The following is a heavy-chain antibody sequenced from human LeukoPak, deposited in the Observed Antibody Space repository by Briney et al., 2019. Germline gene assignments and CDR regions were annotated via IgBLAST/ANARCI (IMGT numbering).Heavy chain of an antibody. CDR1: GFTFSSYA. V-gene: IGHV3-23*01. CDR2: ISGSGGST. Sequence: PGGSLRLSCAASGFTFSSYAMSWVRQAPGKGLEWVSAISGSGGSTYYADSVKGRFTISRDNSKNTLYLQMNSLRAEDTAVYYCAKPSVVPAAMGYYYYMDVWGKGTTVTVSS. D-gene: IGHD2-2*01. J-gene: IGHJ6*03. CDR3: AKPSVVPAAMGYYYYMDV.